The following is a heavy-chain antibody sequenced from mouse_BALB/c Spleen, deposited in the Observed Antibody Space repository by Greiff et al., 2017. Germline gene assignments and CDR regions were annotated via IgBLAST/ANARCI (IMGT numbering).Heavy chain of an antibody. Sequence: QVQLQQSGAELVRPGTSVKVSCKASGYAFTNYLIEWVKQRPGQGLEWIGVINPGSGGTNYNEKFKGKATLTADKSSSTAYMQLSSLTSDDSAVYFCARRDGPYAMDYWGQGTSVTVSS. CDR1: GYAFTNYL. V-gene: IGHV1-54*01. D-gene: IGHD2-3*01. CDR2: INPGSGGT. J-gene: IGHJ4*01. CDR3: ARRDGPYAMDY.